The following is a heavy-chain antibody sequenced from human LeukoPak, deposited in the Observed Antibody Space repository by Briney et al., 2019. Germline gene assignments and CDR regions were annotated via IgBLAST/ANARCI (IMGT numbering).Heavy chain of an antibody. J-gene: IGHJ4*02. CDR1: VYTFTNYD. V-gene: IGHV1-8*01. D-gene: IGHD2-2*01. CDR2: MNPNSGNT. Sequence: GASVKVSCKASVYTFTNYDINWVRQASGQGLDWVGWMNPNSGNTGYAQKFQGRVTMTRNTSISTAYMELSSLSSEDTAVYYCARGPGCISTSCPYYFDYWGQGTLVTVSS. CDR3: ARGPGCISTSCPYYFDY.